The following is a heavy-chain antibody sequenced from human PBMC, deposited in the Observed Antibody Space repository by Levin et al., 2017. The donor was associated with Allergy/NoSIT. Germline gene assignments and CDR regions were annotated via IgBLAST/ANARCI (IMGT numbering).Heavy chain of an antibody. CDR3: ARDPSPPTRYCSGGSCYGDAFDI. V-gene: IGHV3-7*04. Sequence: GGSLRLSCAASAFTFSSYWMTWVRQAPGKGLEWVANIKQDGSEKYYVDSVKGRFTISRDNAKNSLYLQMNSLRAEDTAMYYCARDPSPPTRYCSGGSCYGDAFDIWGQGTMVTVSS. CDR1: AFTFSSYW. D-gene: IGHD2-15*01. J-gene: IGHJ3*02. CDR2: IKQDGSEK.